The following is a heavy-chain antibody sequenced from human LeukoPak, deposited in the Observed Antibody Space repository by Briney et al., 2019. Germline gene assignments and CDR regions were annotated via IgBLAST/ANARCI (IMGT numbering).Heavy chain of an antibody. Sequence: GGSLRLSCAASGFTFNDAWMSWVRQVPGRGLEWVGRIKRKTDGATTDFAAPVKGRFTISRDDSKNTLYLQMNSLKTEDTAVYYCTTRNYYDSSGSRTLGYFDYWGQGTLVTVSS. J-gene: IGHJ4*02. V-gene: IGHV3-15*01. CDR2: IKRKTDGATT. D-gene: IGHD3-22*01. CDR3: TTRNYYDSSGSRTLGYFDY. CDR1: GFTFNDAW.